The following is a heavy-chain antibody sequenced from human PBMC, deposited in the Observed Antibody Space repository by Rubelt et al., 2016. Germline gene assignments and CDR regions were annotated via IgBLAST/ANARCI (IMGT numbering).Heavy chain of an antibody. CDR1: GDIFTNYW. CDR3: ARLFGGTNYNYFQH. J-gene: IGHJ1*01. CDR2: IYPGDSDT. Sequence: EVQLVQSRAEVKKPGESLKISCQGSGDIFTNYWIGWVRQMPGKGLEWMGIIYPGDSDTRYSPSFQGQVSISADKSISTAYLQWSSLKASDTAMYYCARLFGGTNYNYFQHWGQGTLVTVSS. V-gene: IGHV5-51*01. D-gene: IGHD1-26*01.